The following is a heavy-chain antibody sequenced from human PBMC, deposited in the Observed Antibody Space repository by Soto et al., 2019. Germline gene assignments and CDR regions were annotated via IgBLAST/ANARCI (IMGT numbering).Heavy chain of an antibody. CDR1: GFSLSTSGMC. Sequence: SGPTLVNPTQTLTLTCTFSGFSLSTSGMCVSWIRQPPGKALEWLALIDWDDDKYYSTSLKTRLTISKDTSKNQVVLTMTNMDPVDTATYYCARTPYYYDRGEYYFDYWGQGTLVTVSS. D-gene: IGHD3-22*01. J-gene: IGHJ4*02. V-gene: IGHV2-70*01. CDR3: ARTPYYYDRGEYYFDY. CDR2: IDWDDDK.